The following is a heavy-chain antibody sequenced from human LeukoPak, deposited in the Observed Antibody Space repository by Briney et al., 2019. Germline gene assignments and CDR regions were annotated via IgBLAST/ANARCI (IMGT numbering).Heavy chain of an antibody. CDR1: GGSMDSFY. CDR3: ARLARLTLIRGVTGYHSLDV. D-gene: IGHD3-10*01. J-gene: IGHJ6*04. CDR2: IYYSGTT. V-gene: IGHV4-59*01. Sequence: SETLSLTCIVSGGSMDSFYWSWIRQSPGGELEWIGYIYYSGTTNYNPSLRSRLTISVDTYKNQFSLKLSSVTAADTAVYYCARLARLTLIRGVTGYHSLDVWGKGTKVTVSS.